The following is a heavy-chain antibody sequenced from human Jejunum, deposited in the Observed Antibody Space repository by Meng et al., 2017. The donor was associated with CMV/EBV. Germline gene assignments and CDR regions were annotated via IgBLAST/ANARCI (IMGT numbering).Heavy chain of an antibody. V-gene: IGHV3-74*03. D-gene: IGHD2-21*01. CDR2: IKTDGSST. CDR3: ARGVCGGDCEFDM. Sequence: VGSGFTFSSYWMHWVRQVPGKGLVWVSGIKTDGSSTTYADSVKGRFTVARDNAKNTLFLQLNTLRAEDAAVYYCARGVCGGDCEFDMWGPGTMVTVSS. CDR1: GFTFSSYW. J-gene: IGHJ3*02.